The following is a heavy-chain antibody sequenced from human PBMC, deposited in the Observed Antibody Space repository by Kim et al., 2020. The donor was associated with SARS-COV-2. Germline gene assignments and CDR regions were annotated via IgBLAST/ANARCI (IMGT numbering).Heavy chain of an antibody. Sequence: ASVKVSCKASGYTFTSYAMHWVRQAPGQRLEWMGWINAGNGNTKYSQKFQGRVTITRDTSASTAYMELSSLRSEDTAVYYCARDYYGSGRGYYYGMDVWGQGTTVTVSS. CDR3: ARDYYGSGRGYYYGMDV. V-gene: IGHV1-3*01. CDR1: GYTFTSYA. J-gene: IGHJ6*02. CDR2: INAGNGNT. D-gene: IGHD3-10*01.